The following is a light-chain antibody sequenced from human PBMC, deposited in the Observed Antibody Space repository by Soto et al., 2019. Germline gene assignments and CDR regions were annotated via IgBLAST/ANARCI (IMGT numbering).Light chain of an antibody. CDR3: CSYAASKSFV. Sequence: QSALTQAASVSGSPGQSITISCTGTSSDVGAYDYVTWYQQHPGKAPKVMIYEVKNRPSGVSDRFSGSKTGNTASMTISGLQPDDESDYYCCSYAASKSFVFGTGTKLTVL. V-gene: IGLV2-14*01. J-gene: IGLJ1*01. CDR1: SSDVGAYDY. CDR2: EVK.